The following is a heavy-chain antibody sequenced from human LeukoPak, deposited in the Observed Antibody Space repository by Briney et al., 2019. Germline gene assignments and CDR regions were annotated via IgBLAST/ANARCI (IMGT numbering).Heavy chain of an antibody. CDR1: GGSISSYY. V-gene: IGHV4-34*01. CDR3: ARLGSPFDY. D-gene: IGHD1-26*01. J-gene: IGHJ4*02. Sequence: SETLSLTCTVSGGSISSYYWSWIRQPPGKGLEWIGEINHSGSTNYNPSLKSRVTISVDTSKNQLSLKLSSVTAADTAVYYCARLGSPFDYWGQGTLVTVSS. CDR2: INHSGST.